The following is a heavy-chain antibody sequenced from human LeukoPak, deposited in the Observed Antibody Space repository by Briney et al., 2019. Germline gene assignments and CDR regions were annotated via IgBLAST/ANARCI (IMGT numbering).Heavy chain of an antibody. CDR3: TADMPASSRAADY. CDR1: GFTFCDAW. J-gene: IGHJ4*02. Sequence: GGSLRLSCAPSGFTFCDAWMSWVPQAPGVGVGWGGRIKTKSDGGTTDYAAHVKGRFSISRDDSKTTVYLQINSLKTEDTAVYYCTADMPASSRAADYWGQGTLVTVSS. V-gene: IGHV3-15*01. D-gene: IGHD2-15*01. CDR2: IKTKSDGGTT.